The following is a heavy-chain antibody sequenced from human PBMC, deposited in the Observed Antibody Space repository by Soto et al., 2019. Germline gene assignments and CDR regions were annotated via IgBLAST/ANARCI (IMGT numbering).Heavy chain of an antibody. CDR1: GGSVSSGSYY. J-gene: IGHJ4*02. CDR3: ARWGGDYDSSGYWDYFDY. CDR2: IYYSGST. D-gene: IGHD3-22*01. V-gene: IGHV4-61*01. Sequence: KTSETLSLTCTVSGGSVSSGSYYWSWIRQPPGKGLEWIGYIYYSGSTNYNPSLKSRVTISVDTSKNQFSLELSSVTAADPAVYYCARWGGDYDSSGYWDYFDYWGQGTLVTVSS.